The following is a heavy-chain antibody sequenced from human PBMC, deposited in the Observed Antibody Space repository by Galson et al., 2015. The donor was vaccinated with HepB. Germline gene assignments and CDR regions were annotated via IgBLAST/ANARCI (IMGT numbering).Heavy chain of an antibody. CDR2: ISAYNGNT. D-gene: IGHD3-22*01. CDR1: GYTFTSYG. J-gene: IGHJ4*02. V-gene: IGHV1-18*04. Sequence: SVKVSCKASGYTFTSYGISWVRQAPGQGLEWMGWISAYNGNTNYAQKLQGRVTMTTDTSTSTAYMELRSLRSDDTAVYYCARDHFMGYYDSSGYPTDYWGQGTLVTVSS. CDR3: ARDHFMGYYDSSGYPTDY.